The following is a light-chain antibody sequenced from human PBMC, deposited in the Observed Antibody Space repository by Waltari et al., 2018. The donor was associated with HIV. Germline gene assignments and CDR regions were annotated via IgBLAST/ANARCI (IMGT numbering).Light chain of an antibody. J-gene: IGKJ1*01. Sequence: DIQMTQSQSSLSASVGDRVTIACRASHSIASYLKWYQQKPGKAPQLLIYAASSLQNGAPSRFSGSGSETDFTLTISSLQPEDFATYYCQQSYTPPPTFGQGTKVEIK. CDR3: QQSYTPPPT. CDR2: AAS. V-gene: IGKV1-39*01. CDR1: HSIASY.